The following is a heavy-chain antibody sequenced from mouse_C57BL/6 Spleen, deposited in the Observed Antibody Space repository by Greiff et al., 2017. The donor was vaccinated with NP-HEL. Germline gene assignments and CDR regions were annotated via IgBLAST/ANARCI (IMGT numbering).Heavy chain of an antibody. CDR2: IDPSDSET. D-gene: IGHD1-1*01. Sequence: VQLQHPGAELVRPGSSVKLSCKASGYTFTSYWMHWVKQRPIQGLEWIGNIDPSDSETHYNQKFKDKATLTVDKSSSTAYMQLSSLTSEDSAVYYCARHDYYGSLYYAMDYWGQGTSVTVSS. CDR1: GYTFTSYW. J-gene: IGHJ4*01. CDR3: ARHDYYGSLYYAMDY. V-gene: IGHV1-52*01.